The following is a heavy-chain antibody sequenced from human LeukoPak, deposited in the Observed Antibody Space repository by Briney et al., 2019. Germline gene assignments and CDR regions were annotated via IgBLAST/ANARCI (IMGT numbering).Heavy chain of an antibody. J-gene: IGHJ6*02. CDR1: GGSISSGDYY. V-gene: IGHV4-30-4*01. CDR3: ARLMTTGTYYYYYGMDV. CDR2: IYYSGST. Sequence: SQTLSLTSTVSGGSISSGDYYWSWIRQPPGKGLEWIGYIYYSGSTYYNPSLKSRVTISVDTSKNQFSLKLSSVTAADTAVYYCARLMTTGTYYYYYGMDVWGQGTTVTVSS. D-gene: IGHD4-11*01.